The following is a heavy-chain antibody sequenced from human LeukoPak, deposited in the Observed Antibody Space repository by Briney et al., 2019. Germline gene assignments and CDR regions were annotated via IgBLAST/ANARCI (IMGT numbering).Heavy chain of an antibody. V-gene: IGHV3-48*02. Sequence: GGSLRLSCAASGFTFSSYSMNWVRQAPGKGLEWVSYISSSSSTIYYADSVKGRFTISRDNAKNSLYLQTNSLRDEDTAVYYCARVQPPPTVVTPRYYYYGMDVWGQGTTVTVSS. CDR2: ISSSSSTI. D-gene: IGHD4-23*01. CDR3: ARVQPPPTVVTPRYYYYGMDV. J-gene: IGHJ6*02. CDR1: GFTFSSYS.